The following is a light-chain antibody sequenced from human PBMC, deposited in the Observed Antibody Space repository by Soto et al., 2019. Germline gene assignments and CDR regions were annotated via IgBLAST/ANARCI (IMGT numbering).Light chain of an antibody. CDR2: EVS. Sequence: QSVLTQPPSASGSPGQSVTISCTGTNSDIGGYNYVSWYQHHPGKAPKLMIYEVSKRPSGVHDRFSGSKSGNTASLTVSGLQAEDEADYYCSSYAGSNNWVFGGGTKLTVL. CDR3: SSYAGSNNWV. V-gene: IGLV2-8*01. J-gene: IGLJ3*02. CDR1: NSDIGGYNY.